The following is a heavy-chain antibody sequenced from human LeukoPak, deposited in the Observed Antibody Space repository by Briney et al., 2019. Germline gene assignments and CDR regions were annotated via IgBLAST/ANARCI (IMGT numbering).Heavy chain of an antibody. Sequence: PGGSLRLSCAASGFTFSDYYMSWLGQAPGKGVEWVSYISSITYTNYLDSVKVPFTISRYNSKNSMSLQMNSLRAEDTAVYYCASISGSYVFDYWGKGTLVTVSS. D-gene: IGHD1-26*01. J-gene: IGHJ4*02. CDR3: ASISGSYVFDY. V-gene: IGHV3-11*03. CDR2: ISSITYT. CDR1: GFTFSDYY.